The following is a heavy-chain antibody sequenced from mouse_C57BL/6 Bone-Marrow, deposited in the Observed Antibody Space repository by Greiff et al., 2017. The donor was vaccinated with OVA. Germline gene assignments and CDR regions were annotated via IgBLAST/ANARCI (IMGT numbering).Heavy chain of an antibody. CDR2: IYPGDGDT. D-gene: IGHD4-1*01. CDR3: AKLGRWYFDV. V-gene: IGHV1-82*01. J-gene: IGHJ1*03. Sequence: QVQLQQSGPELVKPGASVKISCKASGYAFSSSWMNWVKQRPGKGLEWIGRIYPGDGDTNYNGKFTGKATLTDDKSASTAYMQLSSLTSEDAAVYFCAKLGRWYFDVWGTGTTVTVSS. CDR1: GYAFSSSW.